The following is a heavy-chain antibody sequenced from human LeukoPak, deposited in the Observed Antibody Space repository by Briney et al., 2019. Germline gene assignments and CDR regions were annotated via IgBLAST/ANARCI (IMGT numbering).Heavy chain of an antibody. Sequence: SETLSLTCTVSGGSISSRSCCWGWIRQPPGKGLEWIGTIYYSGSTYYNPSLMSRVTISVDTSKIQFSLRLSSVAAADTAVYYCARQVYSGTHYFDYWGQGTLVTVSS. V-gene: IGHV4-39*01. D-gene: IGHD1-26*01. CDR3: ARQVYSGTHYFDY. J-gene: IGHJ4*02. CDR2: IYYSGST. CDR1: GGSISSRSCC.